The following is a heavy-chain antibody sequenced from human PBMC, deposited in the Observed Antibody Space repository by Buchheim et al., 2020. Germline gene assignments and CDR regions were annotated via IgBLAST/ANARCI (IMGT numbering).Heavy chain of an antibody. CDR3: ARGGYSTDGSSDY. Sequence: EVHLVESGGGLVQPGGSLRLSCAASGFTVSGYWMHWVRHVPGQGLVWVSRTNSDGGTIYADSVMGRFTISSDIAKNMVYLQMNSLRAEDTAIYYCARGGYSTDGSSDYWGQGTL. CDR2: TNSDGGT. D-gene: IGHD5-24*01. J-gene: IGHJ4*02. CDR1: GFTVSGYW. V-gene: IGHV3-74*01.